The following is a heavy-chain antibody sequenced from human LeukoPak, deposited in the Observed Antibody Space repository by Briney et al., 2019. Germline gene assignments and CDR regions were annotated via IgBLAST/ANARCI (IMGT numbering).Heavy chain of an antibody. CDR3: AKERDSSGWPSDASDV. CDR2: ISGSGINT. V-gene: IGHV3-23*01. CDR1: GFTFSNYA. D-gene: IGHD6-19*01. Sequence: GGSLRLSCAASGFTFSNYAMSWVRQAPGKGLEWVSTISGSGINTYYPDSVKGRFTISRDNSKNKQYLQMNSLRAEDTAVYYCAKERDSSGWPSDASDVWGQGTMVTVSS. J-gene: IGHJ3*01.